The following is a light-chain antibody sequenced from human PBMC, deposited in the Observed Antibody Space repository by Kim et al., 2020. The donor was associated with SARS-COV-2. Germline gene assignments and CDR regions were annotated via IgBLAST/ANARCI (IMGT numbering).Light chain of an antibody. V-gene: IGLV1-44*01. CDR3: STWDDGLNAVV. CDR2: STD. J-gene: IGLJ2*01. CDR1: SSNFGHNS. Sequence: GQRVTISCSVSSSNFGHNSVNWYQQLPGTAPKLLIFSTDQRPSGVPDRFSASKSGTAASLAINGLQSDDDAYYFCSTWDDGLNAVVFGGGTQLTVL.